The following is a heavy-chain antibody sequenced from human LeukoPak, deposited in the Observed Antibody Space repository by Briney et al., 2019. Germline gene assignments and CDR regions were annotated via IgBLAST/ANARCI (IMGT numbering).Heavy chain of an antibody. CDR2: INPSGGST. Sequence: ASVKVSCTASGYTFTSYYMHWVRQAPGQGLEWMGIINPSGGSTSYAQKFQGRVTMTRDMSTSTVYMELSSLRSEDTAVYYCARDATYYYDSSGYYHDAFDIWGQGTMVTVSS. D-gene: IGHD3-22*01. J-gene: IGHJ3*02. V-gene: IGHV1-46*01. CDR1: GYTFTSYY. CDR3: ARDATYYYDSSGYYHDAFDI.